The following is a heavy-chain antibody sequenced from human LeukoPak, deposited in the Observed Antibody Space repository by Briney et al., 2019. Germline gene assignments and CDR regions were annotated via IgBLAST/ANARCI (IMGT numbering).Heavy chain of an antibody. D-gene: IGHD3-22*01. CDR3: ARDSYYYDSSGYYSFDY. V-gene: IGHV1-18*01. CDR2: ISAYNGNT. CDR1: GYTFTSYG. Sequence: GASVKVSCKASGYTFTSYGISWVRQAPGQGLEWMGWISAYNGNTNYAQKLQGRVTMTTDTSTSTAYMELRSLRYDDTAVYYCARDSYYYDSSGYYSFDYWGQGTLVTVSS. J-gene: IGHJ4*02.